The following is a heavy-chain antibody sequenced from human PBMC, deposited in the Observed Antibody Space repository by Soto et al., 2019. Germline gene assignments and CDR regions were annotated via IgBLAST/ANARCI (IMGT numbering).Heavy chain of an antibody. CDR3: ARAKFESTGWHQFDI. CDR2: VSHSGNT. V-gene: IGHV4-34*01. CDR1: GGSFTGHF. D-gene: IGHD7-27*01. J-gene: IGHJ4*02. Sequence: SETLSLTCTVSGGSFTGHFWSWVRQPPAKGLEWIGEVSHSGNTKYYPSLRSRVTLSADSSKNQISLALTSVTAADTAVYYCARAKFESTGWHQFDIWGQGTLVTVPQ.